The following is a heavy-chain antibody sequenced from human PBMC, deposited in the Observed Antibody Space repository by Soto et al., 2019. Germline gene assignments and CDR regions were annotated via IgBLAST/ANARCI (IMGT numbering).Heavy chain of an antibody. CDR1: GGSISSYY. J-gene: IGHJ4*02. D-gene: IGHD2-15*01. CDR2: IYYSGST. Sequence: QVQLQESGPGLVKPSETLSLTCTVSGGSISSYYWSWIRQPPGKGLEGIGYIYYSGSTNYNPSLKTRVTMSVDTSKNQFSLKLSSVTAAGTAVYYCARSRGGYSVVWYFDYWGQGTLLTVAS. CDR3: ARSRGGYSVVWYFDY. V-gene: IGHV4-59*01.